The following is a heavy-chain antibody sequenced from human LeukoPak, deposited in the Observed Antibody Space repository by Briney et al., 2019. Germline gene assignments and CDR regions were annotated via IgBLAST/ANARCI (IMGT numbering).Heavy chain of an antibody. J-gene: IGHJ3*02. CDR1: GGSISSGSHY. Sequence: SQTLSLTCTVSGGSISSGSHYWSWIRQPAGKGLEWIGHIYAGGSTYYNPSLKSRVTISVDTSKNQFFVKLSSVTAADTAVYYCAREGGVYYDILTGDAFDIWGQGTMVTVSS. CDR3: AREGGVYYDILTGDAFDI. D-gene: IGHD3-9*01. CDR2: IYAGGST. V-gene: IGHV4-61*09.